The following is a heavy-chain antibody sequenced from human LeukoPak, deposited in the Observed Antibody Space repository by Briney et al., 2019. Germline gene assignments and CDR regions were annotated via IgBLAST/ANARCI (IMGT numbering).Heavy chain of an antibody. CDR3: ARGIDVGRAFDI. J-gene: IGHJ3*02. D-gene: IGHD1-26*01. V-gene: IGHV3-21*04. CDR2: ISSSSSYI. CDR1: GFTFSSYS. Sequence: GGSLRLSCAASGFTFSSYSMNWVRQAPGKGLEWVSSISSSSSYIYYADSVKGRFTISRDNAKNSLYLQMNSLRAEDTAVYYCARGIDVGRAFDIWDQGTMVTVSS.